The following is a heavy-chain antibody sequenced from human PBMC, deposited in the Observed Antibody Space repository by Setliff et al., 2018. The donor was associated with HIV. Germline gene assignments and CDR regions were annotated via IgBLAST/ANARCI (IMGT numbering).Heavy chain of an antibody. V-gene: IGHV1-18*01. Sequence: ASVKVSCKVSGYSFTSYGISWVRQAPGQGLEWMGWISAYNGNKNYAQKIQDRLTMTTDTSTSTAYMELRSLRSDDTAVYYCARFPNPSQIVVVMPPDYWGQGTLVTVSS. CDR2: ISAYNGNK. CDR3: ARFPNPSQIVVVMPPDY. CDR1: GYSFTSYG. D-gene: IGHD3-22*01. J-gene: IGHJ4*02.